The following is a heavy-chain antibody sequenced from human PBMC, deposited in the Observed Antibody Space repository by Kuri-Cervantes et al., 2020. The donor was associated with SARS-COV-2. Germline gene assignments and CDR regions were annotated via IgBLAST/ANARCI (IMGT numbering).Heavy chain of an antibody. J-gene: IGHJ4*02. CDR2: IYYTGTT. CDR1: GGSIDSSSIY. CDR3: ATFTVTTKFDN. Sequence: SATLSLTCTVSGGSIDSSSIYWGWIRQPPGKGLEWIGNIYYTGTTYYNPSLKSRVTISVDTSKEQFSLKLSSVTAADTAIYYCATFTVTTKFDNWGQGTLVTVSS. D-gene: IGHD4-17*01. V-gene: IGHV4-39*01.